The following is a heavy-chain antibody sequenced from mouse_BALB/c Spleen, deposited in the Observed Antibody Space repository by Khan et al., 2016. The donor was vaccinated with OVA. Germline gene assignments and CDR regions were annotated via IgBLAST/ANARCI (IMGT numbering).Heavy chain of an antibody. Sequence: EVQLQESGPGLVKPSQSLSLTCTVTGYSITTNYAWDWIRQFPGNKLEWMGYISYSGSTSYNPSLKSRISITRDPSKNQFFLQLNSVTTEDTATYYCERKNYYGYAVDYWGQGTSVTVSS. CDR3: ERKNYYGYAVDY. J-gene: IGHJ4*01. V-gene: IGHV3-2*02. CDR1: GYSITTNYA. D-gene: IGHD1-1*01. CDR2: ISYSGST.